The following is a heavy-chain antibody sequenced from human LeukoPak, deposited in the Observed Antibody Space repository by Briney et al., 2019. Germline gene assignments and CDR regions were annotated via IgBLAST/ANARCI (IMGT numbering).Heavy chain of an antibody. CDR2: ISGGSNT. J-gene: IGHJ4*02. CDR3: AKAPSGSYVPFEF. Sequence: GGSLRLSCEGSAFIFSSHWMNWVRQAPGKGLEWVSVISGGSNTYYADSVKGRFTISRDNSKNTLYLQMNSLRAEDTAVYYCAKAPSGSYVPFEFWGQGTLVTVSS. V-gene: IGHV3-23*01. CDR1: AFIFSSHW. D-gene: IGHD1-26*01.